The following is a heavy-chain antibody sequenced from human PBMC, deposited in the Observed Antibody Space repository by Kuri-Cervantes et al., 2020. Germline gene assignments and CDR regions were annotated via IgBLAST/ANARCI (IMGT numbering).Heavy chain of an antibody. Sequence: GGSLRLSCAGSGFTFSTYAMSWVRQAPGKGLELVSGIDISGGGTYYADSVGGRFTISRDNSKVTFYLQMNNLRGEDTAVYYCEKGSSGSYWTVDSWGQGTLVTVSS. J-gene: IGHJ4*02. D-gene: IGHD1-26*01. CDR2: IDISGGGT. V-gene: IGHV3-23*01. CDR1: GFTFSTYA. CDR3: EKGSSGSYWTVDS.